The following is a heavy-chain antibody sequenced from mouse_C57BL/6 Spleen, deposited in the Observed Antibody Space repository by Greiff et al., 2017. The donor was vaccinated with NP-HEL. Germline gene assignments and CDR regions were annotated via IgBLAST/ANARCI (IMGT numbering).Heavy chain of an antibody. V-gene: IGHV1-72*01. J-gene: IGHJ2*01. CDR1: GYTFTSYW. CDR2: IDPNSGGT. Sequence: VKLQQSGAELVKPGASVKLSCKASGYTFTSYWMHWVKQRPGRGLEWIGRIDPNSGGTKYNEKFKSKATLTVDKPSSTAYMQLSSLTSEDSAVYYCARGITTGVATSDYWGQGTTLTVSS. D-gene: IGHD1-1*01. CDR3: ARGITTGVATSDY.